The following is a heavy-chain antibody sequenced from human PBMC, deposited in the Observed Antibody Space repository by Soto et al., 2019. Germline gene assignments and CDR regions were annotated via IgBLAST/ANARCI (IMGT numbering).Heavy chain of an antibody. J-gene: IGHJ6*02. CDR1: GFTVSNNY. Sequence: GGSLRLSCVASGFTVSNNYMRWVRQSPGKGLEWVSVIYSGGSTYYADSVKGRFTISRDNSKNTLYLQMDSLRAQDTAVYYCARVATAMVGFYYYYTMDVWGQGTTVTVSS. CDR3: ARVATAMVGFYYYYTMDV. D-gene: IGHD5-18*01. V-gene: IGHV3-66*01. CDR2: IYSGGST.